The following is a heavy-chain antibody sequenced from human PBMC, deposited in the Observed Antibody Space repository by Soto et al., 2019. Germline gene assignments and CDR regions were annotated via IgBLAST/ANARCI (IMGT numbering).Heavy chain of an antibody. CDR3: AREPTLGGPFDY. CDR1: GFTFSSYA. CDR2: ISYDGSNK. Sequence: PGGSMRLSCAASGFTFSSYAMHWVRQAPGKGLEWVAVISYDGSNKYYADSVKGRFTISRDNSKNTLYLQMNSLRAEDTAVYYCAREPTLGGPFDYWGQGTLVNVSS. V-gene: IGHV3-30-3*01. J-gene: IGHJ4*02.